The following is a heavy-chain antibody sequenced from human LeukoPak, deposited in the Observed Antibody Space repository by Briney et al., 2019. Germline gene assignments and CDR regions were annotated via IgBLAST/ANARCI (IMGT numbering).Heavy chain of an antibody. V-gene: IGHV3-48*01. J-gene: IGHJ4*02. CDR3: ARTHERALDH. Sequence: GGSLRLSCAASGFTFSSYHMTWVRQAPGKGLEWISYISIFSSTIYYADSVQGRFTISRDDAKYSVYLQMNSLRADDTAVYYCARTHERALDHWGQGTLVAVCS. CDR1: GFTFSSYH. CDR2: ISIFSSTI.